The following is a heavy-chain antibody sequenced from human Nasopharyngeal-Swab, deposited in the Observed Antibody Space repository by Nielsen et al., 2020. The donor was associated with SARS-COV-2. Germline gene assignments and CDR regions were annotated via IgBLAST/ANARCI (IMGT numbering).Heavy chain of an antibody. D-gene: IGHD5-18*01. V-gene: IGHV4-59*06. J-gene: IGHJ6*02. CDR3: ARASGYSYVLWWGMDV. Sequence: SETLSLTCTVSGGSISSYYWSWIRQHPGKGLEWIGYIYYSGSTYYNPSLKSRVTISVDTSKNQFSLKLSSVTAADTAVYYCARASGYSYVLWWGMDVWGQGTTVTVSS. CDR1: GGSISSYY. CDR2: IYYSGST.